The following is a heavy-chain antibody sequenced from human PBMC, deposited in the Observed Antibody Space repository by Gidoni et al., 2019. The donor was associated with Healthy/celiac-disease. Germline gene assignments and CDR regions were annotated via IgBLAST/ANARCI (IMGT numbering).Heavy chain of an antibody. V-gene: IGHV3-9*01. Sequence: EVQLVESGGGLVQPGSSLRLSCAASGFTLDDYAMHWVRQAPGKVLEWVSGISWNSGSIGYADSVKGRFTISRDNAKNSLYLQMNSLRAEDTALYYCAKATTFGVVIKYYFDYWGQGTLVTVSS. CDR3: AKATTFGVVIKYYFDY. J-gene: IGHJ4*02. CDR1: GFTLDDYA. D-gene: IGHD3-3*01. CDR2: ISWNSGSI.